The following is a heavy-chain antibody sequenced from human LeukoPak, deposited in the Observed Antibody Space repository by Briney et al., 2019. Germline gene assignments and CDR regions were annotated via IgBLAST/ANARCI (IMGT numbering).Heavy chain of an antibody. J-gene: IGHJ5*02. V-gene: IGHV4-30-4*01. CDR2: IYYSGST. CDR3: ARGIGGDWFDP. CDR1: GGSISSGDYY. Sequence: SQTLSLTCTVSGGSISSGDYYWSWIRQPPGKGLKWIGYIYYSGSTYYNPSLKSRVTISVDTSKNQFSLKLSSVTAADTAVYYCARGIGGDWFDPWGQGTLVTVSS. D-gene: IGHD2-15*01.